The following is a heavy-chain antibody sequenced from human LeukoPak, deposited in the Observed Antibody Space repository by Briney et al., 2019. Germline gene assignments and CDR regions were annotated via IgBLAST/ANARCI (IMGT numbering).Heavy chain of an antibody. CDR2: IRSKANSYAT. V-gene: IGHV3-73*01. CDR3: AKAGYYYGSGSPFFDY. J-gene: IGHJ4*02. Sequence: GGSLKLSCAASGFTFSGSAMHWVRQASGKGLEWVGRIRSKANSYATAYAASVKGRFTISRDDSKNTAYLQMNSLRAEDTAVYYCAKAGYYYGSGSPFFDYWGQGTLVTVSS. D-gene: IGHD3-10*01. CDR1: GFTFSGSA.